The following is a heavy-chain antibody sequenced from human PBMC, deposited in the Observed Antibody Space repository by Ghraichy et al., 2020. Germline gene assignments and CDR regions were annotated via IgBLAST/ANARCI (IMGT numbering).Heavy chain of an antibody. Sequence: GESLNISCAASGFTFSSYWMHWVRQAPGKGLVWVSRINSDGSSTTYADSVKGRFTISKDNAKNTLYLQMNSLRAEDTAVYYCVKDLVGGGFGAYGMDVWGQGTTVTVSS. V-gene: IGHV3-74*01. CDR3: VKDLVGGGFGAYGMDV. J-gene: IGHJ6*02. CDR1: GFTFSSYW. CDR2: INSDGSST. D-gene: IGHD2-21*01.